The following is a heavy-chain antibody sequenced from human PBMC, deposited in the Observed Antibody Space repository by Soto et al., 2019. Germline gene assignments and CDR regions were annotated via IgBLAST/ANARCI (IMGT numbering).Heavy chain of an antibody. CDR2: TYYRSKWYN. V-gene: IGHV6-1*01. J-gene: IGHJ6*02. CDR1: GDSVSSNSAA. D-gene: IGHD6-6*01. Sequence: SQTLSLTCAISGDSVSSNSAAWNWIRQSPSRGLEWLGRTYYRSKWYNDYAVSVKSRITINPDTSKNQFSLQLNSVTPEDTAVYYCARNQQLASLNYYYGMDVWGQGTTVTVSS. CDR3: ARNQQLASLNYYYGMDV.